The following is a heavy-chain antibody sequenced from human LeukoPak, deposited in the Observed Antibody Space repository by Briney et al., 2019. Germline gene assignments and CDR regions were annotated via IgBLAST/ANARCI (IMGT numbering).Heavy chain of an antibody. V-gene: IGHV1-2*02. D-gene: IGHD3-3*01. J-gene: IGHJ3*02. CDR1: GYTFTGYY. Sequence: ASVKVSCKASGYTFTGYYMHWVRQAPGQGLEWMGWINPNSGGTNYAQKFQGRVTMTRDTSISTAYMELSRLRSDDTAVHYCARDFPTIFGVVTTSPEGDAFDIWGQGTMVTVSS. CDR2: INPNSGGT. CDR3: ARDFPTIFGVVTTSPEGDAFDI.